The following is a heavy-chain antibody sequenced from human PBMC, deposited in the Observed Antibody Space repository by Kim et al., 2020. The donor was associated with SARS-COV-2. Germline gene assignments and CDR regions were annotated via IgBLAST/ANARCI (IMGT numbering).Heavy chain of an antibody. J-gene: IGHJ6*02. V-gene: IGHV3-9*01. CDR3: AKDSGVVVRGVTDGMDV. D-gene: IGHD3-10*01. Sequence: VKSRFTISRDNAKNSLYLKMNSLRAEDTALYYCAKDSGVVVRGVTDGMDVWGQGTTVTVSS.